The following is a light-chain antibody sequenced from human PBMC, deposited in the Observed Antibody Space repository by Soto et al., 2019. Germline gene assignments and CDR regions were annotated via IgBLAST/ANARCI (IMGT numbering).Light chain of an antibody. Sequence: DIQMTQSPSSLSASVGDRATITCRASQSISSYLNWYQQKPGKAPKLLIYAASSWQSGVPSRFSGSGAGTDFTPTSSSLQPEDCATYYCQQSYSTRYTFGQGTKLEIK. J-gene: IGKJ2*01. CDR2: AAS. V-gene: IGKV1-39*01. CDR1: QSISSY. CDR3: QQSYSTRYT.